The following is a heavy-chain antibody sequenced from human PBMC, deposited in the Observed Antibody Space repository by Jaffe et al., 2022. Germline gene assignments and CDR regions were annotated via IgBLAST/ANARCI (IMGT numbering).Heavy chain of an antibody. Sequence: EVQLVQSGAEVKKPGESLKISCKGSGYSFTSYWIGWVRQMPGKGLEWMGIIYPGDSDTRYSPSFQGQVTISADKSISTAYLQWSSLKASDTAMYYCVRQYCGGDCYSFPDAFDIWGQGTMVTVSS. CDR3: VRQYCGGDCYSFPDAFDI. CDR1: GYSFTSYW. D-gene: IGHD2-21*02. J-gene: IGHJ3*02. CDR2: IYPGDSDT. V-gene: IGHV5-51*01.